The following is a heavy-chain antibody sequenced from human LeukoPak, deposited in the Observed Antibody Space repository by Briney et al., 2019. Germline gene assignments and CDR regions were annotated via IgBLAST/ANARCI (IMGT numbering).Heavy chain of an antibody. Sequence: SETLSLTCTVSGGPIGDNYWSWIRQPPGKGLEWIGYITYTGSTNYNPSLKSRVTISLDTSKRQFSLKLSSLTAADTAVYYCARYGFASFDSSGSYQVWYFDLWGRGTLVTVSS. J-gene: IGHJ2*01. CDR2: ITYTGST. D-gene: IGHD3-22*01. CDR1: GGPIGDNY. V-gene: IGHV4-59*08. CDR3: ARYGFASFDSSGSYQVWYFDL.